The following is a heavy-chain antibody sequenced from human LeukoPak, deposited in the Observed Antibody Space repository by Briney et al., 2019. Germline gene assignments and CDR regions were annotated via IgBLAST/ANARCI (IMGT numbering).Heavy chain of an antibody. D-gene: IGHD5-18*01. Sequence: GGSLRLSCAASGFPISSHYMGWVRQAPGKGLEWVSVIHSGGSTTYSASVKGRFTITIDTSKNTLYLQMNSLRVEDTAVYYCAREFGYPAPRWFGPWGQGTLVTVSS. CDR3: AREFGYPAPRWFGP. CDR2: IHSGGST. J-gene: IGHJ5*02. CDR1: GFPISSHY. V-gene: IGHV3-53*01.